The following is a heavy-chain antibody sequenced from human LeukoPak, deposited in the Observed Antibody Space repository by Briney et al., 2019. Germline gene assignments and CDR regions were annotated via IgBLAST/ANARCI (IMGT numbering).Heavy chain of an antibody. Sequence: SETLSLTCIVSGDSVSSGTCYWTWLRQPARKGLEWIGRIHTSGNTNYSPSLKSRVTISRDTSKNQFSLRLTSVTAADTAVYYCVRDWNGDYFDYWGQGTLVTVSS. D-gene: IGHD1-1*01. CDR3: VRDWNGDYFDY. J-gene: IGHJ4*02. CDR2: IHTSGNT. CDR1: GDSVSSGTCY. V-gene: IGHV4-61*02.